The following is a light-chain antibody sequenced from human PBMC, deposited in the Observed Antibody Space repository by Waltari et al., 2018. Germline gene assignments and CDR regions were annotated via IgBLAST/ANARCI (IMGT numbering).Light chain of an antibody. J-gene: IGKJ1*01. CDR2: KAS. CDR1: ENVNSW. CDR3: QQYRINPWT. Sequence: DIQMTQSPCTLSTSVGDRVTITCRASENVNSWLAWYQVKPGKAPKLLIQKASNLESGVPSRFSGSGSGTEFALTISSLQADDFATYYCQQYRINPWTFGQGTKVEI. V-gene: IGKV1-5*03.